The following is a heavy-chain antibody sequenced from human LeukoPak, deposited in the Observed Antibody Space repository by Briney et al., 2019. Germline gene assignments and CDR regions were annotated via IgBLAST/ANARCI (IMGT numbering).Heavy chain of an antibody. Sequence: NAGGSLRLSCAVSGLTVSNVWMNWVRQAPGKGLEWVVRIKSKKDGGTTEFAAPVRGRFTISRDDSQNTLYLQMNSLTSDDTAVYYCTQGSGFYYDYWGQGTLVTVSS. CDR3: TQGSGFYYDY. V-gene: IGHV3-15*07. J-gene: IGHJ4*02. CDR1: GLTVSNVW. D-gene: IGHD3-22*01. CDR2: IKSKKDGGTT.